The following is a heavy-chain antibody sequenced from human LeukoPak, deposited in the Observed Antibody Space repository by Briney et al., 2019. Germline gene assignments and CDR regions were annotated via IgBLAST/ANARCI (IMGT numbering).Heavy chain of an antibody. CDR3: ARGIVMVVAANNGFDP. D-gene: IGHD2-15*01. CDR1: GGSISSGGYY. V-gene: IGHV4-31*03. CDR2: IYYSGST. Sequence: SETLSLTCTVSGGSISSGGYYWNWIRQHPGKGLEWIGYIYYSGSTYYNPSLKSRVTISVDTSKNQFSLKLSSVTAADTAVYYCARGIVMVVAANNGFDPWGQGTLATVSS. J-gene: IGHJ5*02.